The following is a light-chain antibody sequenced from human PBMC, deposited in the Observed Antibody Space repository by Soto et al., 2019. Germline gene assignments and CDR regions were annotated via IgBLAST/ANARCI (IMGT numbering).Light chain of an antibody. CDR2: GAS. V-gene: IGKV3-15*01. CDR1: QSLGTK. Sequence: EIVMTQSPATLSVSPGERATLSCRASQSLGTKLAWYQQXXXXAPRLLIYGASTRATGIPARFTGSGSGTEFTLTISSLQSEDFAVYYCHQYHDSFWTFGQGTKVEIE. CDR3: HQYHDSFWT. J-gene: IGKJ1*01.